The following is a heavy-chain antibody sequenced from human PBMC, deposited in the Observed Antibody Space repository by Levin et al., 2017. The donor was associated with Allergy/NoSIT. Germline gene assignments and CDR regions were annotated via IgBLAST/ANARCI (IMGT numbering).Heavy chain of an antibody. CDR1: GFTFSVYS. J-gene: IGHJ4*02. D-gene: IGHD4-11*01. Sequence: GGSLRLSCAASGFTFSVYSMNWVRQAPGKGLEWVSYINSLSSTKYYADSVRGRFTISRDNGKQSLHLQMFSLRAEDTAVYYCARDRDTLTAPRGKIDYWGQGTLDTVSS. V-gene: IGHV3-48*01. CDR3: ARDRDTLTAPRGKIDY. CDR2: INSLSSTK.